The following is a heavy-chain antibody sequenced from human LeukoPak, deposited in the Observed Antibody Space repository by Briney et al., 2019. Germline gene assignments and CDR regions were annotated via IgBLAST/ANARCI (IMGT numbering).Heavy chain of an antibody. Sequence: PGGSLRLSCAASGFTFSSSEMNWVRQAPGKGLEWVSYISSSGGTIYYGDSVKGRFTISRGNAKNSLYLQMNSLRAEDTAVYYCARVGRGATPGYWGQGTLVTVSS. V-gene: IGHV3-48*03. CDR3: ARVGRGATPGY. D-gene: IGHD1-26*01. CDR1: GFTFSSSE. J-gene: IGHJ4*02. CDR2: ISSSGGTI.